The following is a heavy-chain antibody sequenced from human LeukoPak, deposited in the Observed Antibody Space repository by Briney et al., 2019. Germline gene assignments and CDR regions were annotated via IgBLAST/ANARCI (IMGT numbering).Heavy chain of an antibody. CDR1: GGSISSYC. CDR2: IYYSGST. V-gene: IGHV4-59*01. D-gene: IGHD3-3*01. J-gene: IGHJ4*02. CDR3: ARGPDFWSDKTIDY. Sequence: PSETLSLTCTVSGGSISSYCWSWIRQPPGKGLEWIGYIYYSGSTNYNPSLKSRVTISVDTSKNQFSLKLSSVTAADTAVYYCARGPDFWSDKTIDYWGQGTLVTVSS.